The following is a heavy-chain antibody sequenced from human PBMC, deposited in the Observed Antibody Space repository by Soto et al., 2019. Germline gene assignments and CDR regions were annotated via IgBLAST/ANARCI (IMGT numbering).Heavy chain of an antibody. CDR1: GYTFTSYD. CDR3: ARGNLYYDFWSGTDDY. Sequence: ASVQVSCKASGYTFTSYDINWVRQATGQGLEWMRWMNPNSGNTGYAQKFQGRVTMTRNTSIITAYMELSSLRSEDMAVYYCARGNLYYDFWSGTDDYWGQGTLVTVSS. D-gene: IGHD3-3*01. V-gene: IGHV1-8*01. J-gene: IGHJ4*02. CDR2: MNPNSGNT.